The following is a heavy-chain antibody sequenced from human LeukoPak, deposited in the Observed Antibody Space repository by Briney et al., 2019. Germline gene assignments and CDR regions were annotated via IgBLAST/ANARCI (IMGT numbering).Heavy chain of an antibody. D-gene: IGHD6-19*01. CDR3: ARDRLSSGWLTHDY. Sequence: GRSLRLSCAASGFTFSSYAMHWVRQAPGKGLEWVAVISYDGSNKYYADSVKGRFTISRDNSKNTLYLQMNSLRAEDTAVYYCARDRLSSGWLTHDYWGQGTLVTVSS. CDR1: GFTFSSYA. J-gene: IGHJ4*02. CDR2: ISYDGSNK. V-gene: IGHV3-30*04.